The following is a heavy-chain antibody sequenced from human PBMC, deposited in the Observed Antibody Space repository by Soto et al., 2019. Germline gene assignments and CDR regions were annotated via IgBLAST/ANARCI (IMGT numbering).Heavy chain of an antibody. CDR3: ARDFTGWPPDGVDS. CDR1: GFTFTSYA. Sequence: QVHLVQSGAEVKKPGASVKVSCKASGFTFTSYAITWVRQAPGQGLEWMGWISAYNGNTNYAQNLQGRVTMTTDTSTSTAFMELGSLTSDDTAVYYCARDFTGWPPDGVDSWGPGTLVTDSS. V-gene: IGHV1-18*01. J-gene: IGHJ4*02. D-gene: IGHD3-16*01. CDR2: ISAYNGNT.